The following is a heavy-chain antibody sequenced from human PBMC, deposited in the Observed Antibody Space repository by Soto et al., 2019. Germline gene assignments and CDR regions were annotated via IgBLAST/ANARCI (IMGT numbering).Heavy chain of an antibody. D-gene: IGHD3-22*01. CDR1: GGSINSDDYY. Sequence: SETLSLTCSVFGGSINSDDYYWSWIRQPPGKGLEWIGYIHYSGRTYSNPSLKSLLTISVDTSKNQFSLKLSSVTAADTAVYYSARDRSPYYNDHNGPEYYFDYWGQGTLVTVSS. J-gene: IGHJ4*02. CDR2: IHYSGRT. CDR3: ARDRSPYYNDHNGPEYYFDY. V-gene: IGHV4-30-4*01.